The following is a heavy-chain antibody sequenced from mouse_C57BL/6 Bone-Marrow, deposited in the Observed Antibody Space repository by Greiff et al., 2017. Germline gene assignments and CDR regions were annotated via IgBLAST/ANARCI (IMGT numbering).Heavy chain of an antibody. CDR1: GFNIKDDY. V-gene: IGHV14-4*01. CDR2: IDPENGDT. CDR3: TWITTVVATGAY. J-gene: IGHJ3*01. D-gene: IGHD1-1*01. Sequence: VQLQQPGAELVRPGASVKLSCTASGFNIKDDYMHWVKQRPEQGLEWIGWIDPENGDTEYASKFQGKATITADTSSNTAYLQLSSLTSEDTAVYYCTWITTVVATGAYWGQGTLVTVSA.